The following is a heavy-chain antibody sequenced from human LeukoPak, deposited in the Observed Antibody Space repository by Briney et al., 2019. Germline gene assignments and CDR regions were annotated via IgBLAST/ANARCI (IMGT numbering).Heavy chain of an antibody. CDR1: GFTFSSYG. CDR2: IRYDGSNK. Sequence: GGSLRLSCAASGFTFSSYGMHWVRQAPGKGLEWVAFIRYDGSNKYYADSVKGRFTISRDNSKNTLYLQMNSLKTEDTAVYYCTRTLLWFGELLPTDPWGQGTLVTVSS. J-gene: IGHJ5*02. V-gene: IGHV3-30*02. D-gene: IGHD3-10*01. CDR3: TRTLLWFGELLPTDP.